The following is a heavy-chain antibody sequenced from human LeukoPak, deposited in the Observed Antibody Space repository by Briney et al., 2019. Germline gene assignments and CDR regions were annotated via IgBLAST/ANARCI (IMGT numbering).Heavy chain of an antibody. V-gene: IGHV1-24*01. CDR1: GYTLTELS. Sequence: ASVKVSCKVSGYTLTELSMHWVRQAPGKGLEWRGGFDPEDGETIYAQKFQGRVTMTEDTSTDTAYMELSSLRSEDTAVYYCATGAEFRGDNWFDPWGQGTLVTVSS. J-gene: IGHJ5*02. CDR3: ATGAEFRGDNWFDP. CDR2: FDPEDGET. D-gene: IGHD3-10*01.